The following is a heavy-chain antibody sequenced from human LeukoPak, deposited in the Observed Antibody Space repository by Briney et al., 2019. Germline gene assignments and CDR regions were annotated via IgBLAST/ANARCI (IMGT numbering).Heavy chain of an antibody. CDR3: ARDKTGTYYDYVWGSYRYNALFDY. CDR1: GFTFSSYS. V-gene: IGHV3-21*01. D-gene: IGHD3-16*02. CDR2: ISSSSSYI. Sequence: GGSLRLSCAASGFTFSSYSMNWVCQAPGKGLEWVSSISSSSSYIYYADSVKGRFTISRDNAKNSLYLQMNSLRAEDTAVYYCARDKTGTYYDYVWGSYRYNALFDYWGQGTLVTVSS. J-gene: IGHJ4*02.